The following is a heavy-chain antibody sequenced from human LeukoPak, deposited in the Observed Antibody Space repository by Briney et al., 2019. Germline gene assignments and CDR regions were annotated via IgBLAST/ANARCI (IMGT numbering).Heavy chain of an antibody. CDR3: ARDKVGGSMAGSNFDY. J-gene: IGHJ4*02. CDR1: GGHFSGYF. D-gene: IGHD6-19*01. V-gene: IGHV3-7*01. CDR2: IKHDGSEK. Sequence: ETLSLTCAVSGGHFSGYFWTWVRQAPGKGLEWVANIKHDGSEKNYVDSVKGRFSISRDNAKNSLYLQMDGLSGEDTAVYYCARDKVGGSMAGSNFDYWGQGTLVTVSS.